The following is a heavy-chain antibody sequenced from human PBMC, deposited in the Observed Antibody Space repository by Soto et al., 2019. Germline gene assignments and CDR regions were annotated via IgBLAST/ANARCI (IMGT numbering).Heavy chain of an antibody. CDR3: AKGSIAVAGY. V-gene: IGHV3-30*18. D-gene: IGHD6-19*01. Sequence: SLKISCAASGFTFSSYGMHWVRQAPGKGLEWVAVISYDGSNKYYADSVKGRFTISRDNSKNTLYLQMNSLRAEDTAVYYCAKGSIAVAGYWGQGTLVTVSS. CDR1: GFTFSSYG. CDR2: ISYDGSNK. J-gene: IGHJ4*02.